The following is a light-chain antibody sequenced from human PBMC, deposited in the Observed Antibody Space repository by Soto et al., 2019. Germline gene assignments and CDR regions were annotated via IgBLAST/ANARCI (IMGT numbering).Light chain of an antibody. Sequence: AIQLTQYPSSLSASGGDRVTITCRASQGISSALAWYQQKPGKAPKLLIYDASSLESGVPSRFSGSGSGTDFPLTISSLQPEDFATYYCQKFNSYPLTFGGGTKVEIK. CDR1: QGISSA. CDR2: DAS. J-gene: IGKJ4*01. CDR3: QKFNSYPLT. V-gene: IGKV1-13*02.